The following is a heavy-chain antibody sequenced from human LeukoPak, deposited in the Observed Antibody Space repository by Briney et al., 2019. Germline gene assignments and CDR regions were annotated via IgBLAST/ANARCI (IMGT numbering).Heavy chain of an antibody. CDR2: IKNEGSIT. CDR1: GIIFSGYW. D-gene: IGHD3-3*01. J-gene: IGHJ5*02. V-gene: IGHV3-74*01. Sequence: GGALGLSCAASGIIFSGYWMHWVRQAPGKGVVWLLRIKNEGSITSYADSVKGRFTISRDNAKNTLYLQMNSLRVEDTAVYYCTKSDWFDPWGQGTLVTVSS. CDR3: TKSDWFDP.